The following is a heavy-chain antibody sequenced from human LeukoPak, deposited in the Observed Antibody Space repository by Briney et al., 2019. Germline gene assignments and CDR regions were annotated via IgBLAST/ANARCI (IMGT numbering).Heavy chain of an antibody. CDR1: GFTFSTYG. J-gene: IGHJ4*02. CDR3: ARSATVVGEGDS. V-gene: IGHV3-66*01. D-gene: IGHD4-23*01. CDR2: IYSGGST. Sequence: GGSLRLSCAASGFTFSTYGMHWVRQAPGKGLEWVSVIYSGGSTYYADSVKGRFTISRDNSKNTLYLQMNSLRAEDTAVYYCARSATVVGEGDSRAQRTLVTVP.